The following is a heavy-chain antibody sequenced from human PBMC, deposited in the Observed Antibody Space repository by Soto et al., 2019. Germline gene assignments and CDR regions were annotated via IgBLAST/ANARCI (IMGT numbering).Heavy chain of an antibody. Sequence: EVQLVESGGGLVQPGGSLRLSCAASGFTVSDNSMTWVRQAPGKGLEWVSVIYRGGSTNYADSVRGRFTISRDNSKNTLYLQKNSLRDEDTALYYCARDKALVVPSLVNSDYYYYAMDVWGQGTTVTVSS. CDR3: ARDKALVVPSLVNSDYYYYAMDV. CDR2: IYRGGST. J-gene: IGHJ6*02. D-gene: IGHD3-22*01. V-gene: IGHV3-66*01. CDR1: GFTVSDNS.